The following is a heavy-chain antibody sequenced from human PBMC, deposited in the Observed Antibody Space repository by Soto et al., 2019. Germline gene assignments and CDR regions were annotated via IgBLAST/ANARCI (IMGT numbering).Heavy chain of an antibody. J-gene: IGHJ4*02. CDR2: IYPGDSDT. Sequence: GESLKISCQDSRYSFTSYWIGWVRQMPGKGLEWMGIIYPGDSDTRYSPSFQGQVTISVDKSISTAYLQWSSLKASDTAMYYCARHSGAVVAQFLAYWGQGTSVTVSS. V-gene: IGHV5-51*01. CDR3: ARHSGAVVAQFLAY. CDR1: RYSFTSYW. D-gene: IGHD5-18*01.